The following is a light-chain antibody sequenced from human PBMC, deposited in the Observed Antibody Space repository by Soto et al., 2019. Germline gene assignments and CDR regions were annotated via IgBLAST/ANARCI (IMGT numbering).Light chain of an antibody. V-gene: IGLV3-1*01. CDR2: QDS. Sequence: SSELTQPPSVSVSPGQTASITCSGDKLGDKYACWYQQKPGQSPVLVIYQDSKRPSGIPERFSGSNSGNTATLTISGTQAMDEADYYCQAWDSSTAGVFGTGTKSPS. J-gene: IGLJ1*01. CDR3: QAWDSSTAGV. CDR1: KLGDKY.